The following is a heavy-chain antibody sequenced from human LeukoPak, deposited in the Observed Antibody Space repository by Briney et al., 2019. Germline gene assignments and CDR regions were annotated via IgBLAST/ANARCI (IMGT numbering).Heavy chain of an antibody. D-gene: IGHD3-3*01. Sequence: GGSLRLSCAASGFTFSSCWMSWVRQAPGKGLEWVANIKQDGSEKYYVDSVKGRFTISRDNAKNSLYLQMNSLRAEDTAVYYCARGLDFWSGYRYYYYYYYMDVWGKGTTVTVSS. CDR2: IKQDGSEK. CDR3: ARGLDFWSGYRYYYYYYYMDV. CDR1: GFTFSSCW. V-gene: IGHV3-7*01. J-gene: IGHJ6*03.